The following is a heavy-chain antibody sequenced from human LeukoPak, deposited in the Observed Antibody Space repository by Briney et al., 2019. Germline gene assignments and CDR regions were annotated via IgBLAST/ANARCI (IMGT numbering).Heavy chain of an antibody. Sequence: VGSLRLSCAASGFTFSSYWMNWVRQAPGKGLVWVSRINGDGSSTNYADSVKGRFTISRDNAKNTLYLQLNSLRAEDTAIYYCARSQGPYDYWGQGTLVTVSS. CDR3: ARSQGPYDY. V-gene: IGHV3-74*01. CDR2: INGDGSST. CDR1: GFTFSSYW. J-gene: IGHJ4*02.